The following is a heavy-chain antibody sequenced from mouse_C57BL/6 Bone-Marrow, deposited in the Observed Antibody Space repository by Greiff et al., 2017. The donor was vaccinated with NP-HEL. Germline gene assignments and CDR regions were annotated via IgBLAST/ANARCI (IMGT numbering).Heavy chain of an antibody. V-gene: IGHV1-61*01. CDR1: GYTFTSYW. CDR3: ARSLWLRRRGFAY. J-gene: IGHJ3*01. Sequence: QVQLQQPGAELVRPGSSVKLSCKASGYTFTSYWMDWVKQRPGQGLEWIGNIYPSDSETHYNQKFKDKATLTVDKSSSTAYMQLISLTSEDSAGYDCARSLWLRRRGFAYWGQGTLVTVSA. CDR2: IYPSDSET. D-gene: IGHD2-2*01.